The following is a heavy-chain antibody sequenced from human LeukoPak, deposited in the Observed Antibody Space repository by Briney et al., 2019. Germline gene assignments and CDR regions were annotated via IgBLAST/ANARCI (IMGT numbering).Heavy chain of an antibody. CDR3: AKGGQWLQDLNWFDP. D-gene: IGHD6-19*01. Sequence: GASVKVSCKASGGTFSSYAISWVRQAPGQGLEWMGGIIPIFGTANYAQKFQGRVTITTDESTSTAYMELSSLRSEDTAVYYCAKGGQWLQDLNWFDPWGQGTLVTVSS. CDR1: GGTFSSYA. CDR2: IIPIFGTA. J-gene: IGHJ5*02. V-gene: IGHV1-69*05.